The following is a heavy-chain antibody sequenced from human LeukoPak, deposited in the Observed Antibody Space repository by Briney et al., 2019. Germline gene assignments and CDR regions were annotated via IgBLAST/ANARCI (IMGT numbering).Heavy chain of an antibody. CDR2: INHSGST. V-gene: IGHV4-34*01. J-gene: IGHJ4*02. CDR3: ARVGGRRSSSHLASDY. CDR1: GGSFSGYY. Sequence: SETLSLTCAVYGGSFSGYYWSWIRQPPGKGLEWIGEINHSGSTNYNPSLKSRVTISVDTSKNQFSLKLSSVTAADTAVYYCARVGGRRSSSHLASDYWGQGTLVTVSS. D-gene: IGHD6-13*01.